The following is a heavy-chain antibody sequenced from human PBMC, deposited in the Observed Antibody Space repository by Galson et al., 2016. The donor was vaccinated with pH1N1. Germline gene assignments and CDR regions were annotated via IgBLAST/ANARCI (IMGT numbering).Heavy chain of an antibody. CDR1: GVSISNDYYY. V-gene: IGHV4-30-4*08. CDR2: IYYSGTT. CDR3: ARLGATMTATGAFDM. J-gene: IGHJ3*02. D-gene: IGHD5-24*01. Sequence: TLSLTCTVSGVSISNDYYYWSWIRQPPGKGVEWIGYIYYSGTTYYDPSLKSRVTISIDTSKNQFSLKVTSVTAADTAVYYCARLGATMTATGAFDMWGQGTMVTVYS.